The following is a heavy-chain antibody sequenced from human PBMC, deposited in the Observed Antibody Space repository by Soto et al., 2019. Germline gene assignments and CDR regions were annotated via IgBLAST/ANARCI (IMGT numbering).Heavy chain of an antibody. Sequence: EVQLVESGGGLVQPGGSLRLSCAASGFTVSSKYMTWVRQAPGKGLEWVSLIQGGGNTYYADSVKGSFTISRDTSENTLHLEMDSLRVEDTAVYYCARDDVLCDGGRCYGIPLDVWGTGTTVTGSS. CDR2: IQGGGNT. CDR1: GFTVSSKY. D-gene: IGHD2-15*01. CDR3: ARDDVLCDGGRCYGIPLDV. J-gene: IGHJ6*04. V-gene: IGHV3-66*01.